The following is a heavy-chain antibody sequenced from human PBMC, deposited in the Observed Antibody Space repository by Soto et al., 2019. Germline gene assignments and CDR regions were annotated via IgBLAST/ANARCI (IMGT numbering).Heavy chain of an antibody. J-gene: IGHJ6*02. Sequence: EVQLVESGGGLVQPGGSLRLSCEASGFTFRNYDMHWVRQGTGKGMEWVSGISAAGDTDYADSVEGRFTISRENAQNSFFLQMNSLRDGDTAVYYCARTDRDFYGLDVWGQGTTVIVSS. V-gene: IGHV3-13*01. CDR2: ISAAGDT. CDR3: ARTDRDFYGLDV. CDR1: GFTFRNYD.